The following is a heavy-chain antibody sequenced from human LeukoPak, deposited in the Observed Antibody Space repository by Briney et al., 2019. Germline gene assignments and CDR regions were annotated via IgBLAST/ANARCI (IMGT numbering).Heavy chain of an antibody. CDR1: GGSISSSSYY. V-gene: IGHV4-39*01. J-gene: IGHJ4*02. CDR2: IYYSGST. CDR3: ARLMYYYDSFFDY. D-gene: IGHD3-22*01. Sequence: SETLSLTCTVSGGSISSSSYYWGWIRQPPGKGLEWIGSIYYSGSTYYNPSLKSRVTISVDTSKNQFSLKLGSVTAADTAVYYCARLMYYYDSFFDYWGQGTLVTVSS.